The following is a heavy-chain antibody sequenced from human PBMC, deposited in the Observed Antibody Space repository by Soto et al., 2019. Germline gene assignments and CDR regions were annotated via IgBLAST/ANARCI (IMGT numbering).Heavy chain of an antibody. D-gene: IGHD3-22*01. Sequence: QLQLQESGPGLVKPSETLSLTCTVSGGSISSSSYYWGWIRQPPGKGLEWIGSIYYSGSTYYNPSLKSRVTISVDTSKNQFSLKLSSVTAADTAVYYCARHRRYDKVLDDYWGQGTLVTVSS. J-gene: IGHJ4*02. CDR2: IYYSGST. V-gene: IGHV4-39*01. CDR3: ARHRRYDKVLDDY. CDR1: GGSISSSSYY.